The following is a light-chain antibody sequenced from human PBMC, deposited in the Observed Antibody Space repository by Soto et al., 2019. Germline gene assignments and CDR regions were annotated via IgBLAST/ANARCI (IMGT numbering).Light chain of an antibody. V-gene: IGLV2-8*01. CDR3: TSYAGSNNFCV. CDR2: EVS. J-gene: IGLJ1*01. CDR1: SSDVGDYDY. Sequence: SALTQPPSASGSPGQSVTISCIGTSSDVGDYDYVSWYQHHPGKAPKLIIYEVSKRPSGVPDRFSGSKSGNTASLTVSGLQAEDEADYYCTSYAGSNNFCVFGTGTKLTVL.